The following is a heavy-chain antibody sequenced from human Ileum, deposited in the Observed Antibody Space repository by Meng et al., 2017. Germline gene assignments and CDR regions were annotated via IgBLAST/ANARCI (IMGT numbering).Heavy chain of an antibody. CDR3: ARRNNWSFDY. CDR1: GFTFSSFA. Sequence: GESLKISCAASGFTFSSFAMLWVRQAPGKGLECVAFISNDGTNKNYADSVKGRFTISRDNAKYSLYLQMNSLRAEYTAFYYCARRNNWSFDYWGQGTLVPVSS. CDR2: ISNDGTNK. J-gene: IGHJ4*01. V-gene: IGHV3-30*04. D-gene: IGHD1-1*01.